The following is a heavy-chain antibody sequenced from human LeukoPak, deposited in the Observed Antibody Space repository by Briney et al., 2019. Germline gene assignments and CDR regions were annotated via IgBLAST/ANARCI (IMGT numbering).Heavy chain of an antibody. CDR2: IYSGGGT. Sequence: GGSLRLSCAASGFSVSTNYMSWVRQAPGKGLEWVSVIYSGGGTYYADSVKGRFTISRDNSKNTLYLQMNSLRAEDTAVYYCARDKDDSSGSYGMDVWGQGTTVTVSS. CDR3: ARDKDDSSGSYGMDV. V-gene: IGHV3-66*01. CDR1: GFSVSTNY. D-gene: IGHD3-22*01. J-gene: IGHJ6*02.